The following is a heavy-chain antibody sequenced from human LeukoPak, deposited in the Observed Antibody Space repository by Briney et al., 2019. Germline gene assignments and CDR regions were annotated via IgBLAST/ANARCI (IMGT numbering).Heavy chain of an antibody. CDR2: ISTSGSNI. CDR3: ARARTYFDY. J-gene: IGHJ4*02. Sequence: PGGSLRLSCAASGFTFSDYYMSWIRQAPGKGQEWVSYISTSGSNIYYAHSVKGRFTISRDNAKNSLYLQMNSLSAEDTAVYYCARARTYFDYWGQGTLVTVSS. CDR1: GFTFSDYY. V-gene: IGHV3-11*04.